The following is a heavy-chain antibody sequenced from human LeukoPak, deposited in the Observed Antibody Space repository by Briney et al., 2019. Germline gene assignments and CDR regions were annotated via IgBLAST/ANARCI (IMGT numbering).Heavy chain of an antibody. CDR2: INPNSGGT. V-gene: IGHV1-2*02. D-gene: IGHD6-13*01. Sequence: GASVKVSCKASGYTFTGYYMHWVRQAPGQGLEWMGWINPNSGGTNYAQKFQGRVTMTRDTPISTAYMELSRLRSDDTAVYYCARDGGSGYSSSWYPLSWFDPWGQGTLVTVSS. CDR3: ARDGGSGYSSSWYPLSWFDP. CDR1: GYTFTGYY. J-gene: IGHJ5*02.